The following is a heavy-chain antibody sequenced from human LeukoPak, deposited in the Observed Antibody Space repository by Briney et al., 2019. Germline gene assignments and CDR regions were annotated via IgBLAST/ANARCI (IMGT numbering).Heavy chain of an antibody. Sequence: GGSLRLSCAASGFTFSSYSMNWVRQAPGKGLEWVSSISSSSSYIYCADSVKGRFTISRDNAKNSLYLQMNSLRAEDTAVYYCARSGTWIQLWLSDYWGQGTLVTVSS. CDR1: GFTFSSYS. D-gene: IGHD5-18*01. CDR3: ARSGTWIQLWLSDY. V-gene: IGHV3-21*01. CDR2: ISSSSSYI. J-gene: IGHJ4*02.